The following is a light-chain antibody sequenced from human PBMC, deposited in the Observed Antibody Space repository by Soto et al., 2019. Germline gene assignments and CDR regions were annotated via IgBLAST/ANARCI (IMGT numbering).Light chain of an antibody. Sequence: EIVMTQSPATLSVSPGERATLSCRASQSVGSNAVWYHHQPDQAPRLLIYGATARATGIPARFSASGSGTNFTLTISSLQSEDFAIYYCQQHRNWPIYTFGQGTKLEIK. CDR3: QQHRNWPIYT. J-gene: IGKJ2*01. CDR1: QSVGSN. V-gene: IGKV3-15*01. CDR2: GAT.